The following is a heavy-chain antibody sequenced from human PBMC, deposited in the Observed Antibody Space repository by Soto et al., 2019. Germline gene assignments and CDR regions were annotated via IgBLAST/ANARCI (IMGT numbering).Heavy chain of an antibody. D-gene: IGHD3-10*01. CDR2: ISSSGSTI. Sequence: PGGSLRLSCASSGFTFSDHYMIWIRQAPGKGLEWVSYISSSGSTIYYADSVKGRFTISRDNAKNSLYLQMNSLRAEDTAVYYCARGPPIYYYGSGSYYTEFDYWGQGTLVTVSS. CDR1: GFTFSDHY. V-gene: IGHV3-11*01. J-gene: IGHJ4*02. CDR3: ARGPPIYYYGSGSYYTEFDY.